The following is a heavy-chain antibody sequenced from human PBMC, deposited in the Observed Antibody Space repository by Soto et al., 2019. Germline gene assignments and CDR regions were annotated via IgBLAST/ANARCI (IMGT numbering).Heavy chain of an antibody. J-gene: IGHJ4*02. Sequence: QVQLVQSGAEVKKPGASVKVSCKASGYTFTSYDINWVRQATGQGLEWMGWMNPNSGNTGYAQKFQGRVTMTRNTSISTPYMELSSLRPEDTAVYYCAITHLRFGEHHYWGQGTLVTVSS. V-gene: IGHV1-8*01. CDR1: GYTFTSYD. D-gene: IGHD3-10*01. CDR2: MNPNSGNT. CDR3: AITHLRFGEHHY.